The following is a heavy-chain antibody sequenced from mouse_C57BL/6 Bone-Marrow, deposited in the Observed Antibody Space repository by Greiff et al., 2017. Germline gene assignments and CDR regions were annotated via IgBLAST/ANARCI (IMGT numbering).Heavy chain of an antibody. Sequence: EVQRVESGGGLVQPKGSLKLSCAASGFSFNTYAMNWVRQAPGKGLEWVARIRSKSNNYATYYADSVKDRFTISRDDSESMLYLQMNNLKTEETAMYYCVRHVFSTVVASGDYAMDYWGQGTSVTVSS. V-gene: IGHV10-1*01. D-gene: IGHD1-1*01. CDR3: VRHVFSTVVASGDYAMDY. CDR1: GFSFNTYA. J-gene: IGHJ4*01. CDR2: IRSKSNNYAT.